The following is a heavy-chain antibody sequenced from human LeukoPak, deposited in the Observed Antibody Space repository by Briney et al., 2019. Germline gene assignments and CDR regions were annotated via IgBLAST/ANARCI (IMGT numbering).Heavy chain of an antibody. V-gene: IGHV3-23*01. CDR3: AKVQPFYYYDSSGYYYFDY. J-gene: IGHJ4*02. Sequence: GGSLRLSCAASRFTFSSYAMSWVRQAPGKGLEWVSATSGSGGSTYYADSVKGRFTISRDNSKNTLYLQMNSLRAEDTAVYYCAKVQPFYYYDSSGYYYFDYWGQGTLVTVSS. CDR1: RFTFSSYA. CDR2: TSGSGGST. D-gene: IGHD3-22*01.